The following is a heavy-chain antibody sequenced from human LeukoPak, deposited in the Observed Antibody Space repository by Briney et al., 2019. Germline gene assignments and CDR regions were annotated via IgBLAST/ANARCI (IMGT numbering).Heavy chain of an antibody. V-gene: IGHV3-23*01. J-gene: IGHJ6*03. D-gene: IGHD5-12*01. Sequence: GGSLRLSCAASGFSFNNYAMSWVRQAPGKGLEWVSAISGSGGTTYHADSVKGRFTISRDNAKNTLYLQMNNLRSEDMALYYCARATGAYYYYNMDVWGKGTTVTVSS. CDR3: ARATGAYYYYNMDV. CDR1: GFSFNNYA. CDR2: ISGSGGTT.